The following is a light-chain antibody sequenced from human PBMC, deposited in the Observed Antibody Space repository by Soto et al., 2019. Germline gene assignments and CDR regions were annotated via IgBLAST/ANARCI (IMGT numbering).Light chain of an antibody. CDR2: GVS. CDR1: SSDVGAYNY. Sequence: QFVLTQPACVSGSPGQSITISCTGTSSDVGAYNYVSWYQQHPGKAPKLIIHGVSNRPSGVSNRFSGSKSGDTASLTISGLQTEDEADYSCSSYTSSDTYVFGTGTKVTVL. J-gene: IGLJ1*01. V-gene: IGLV2-14*03. CDR3: SSYTSSDTYV.